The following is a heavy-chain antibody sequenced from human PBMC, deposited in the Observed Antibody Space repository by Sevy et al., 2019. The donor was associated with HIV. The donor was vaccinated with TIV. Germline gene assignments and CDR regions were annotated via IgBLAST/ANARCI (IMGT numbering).Heavy chain of an antibody. CDR1: GFTFSSYW. CDR3: PRGRLPAFDI. Sequence: GGSLRLSCAASGFTFSSYWMHWVRQAPGKGLVWVSRIDTDGSSTSYADSVKGRFTISRDNAKNTLYLQINSLRAEDTAVYYCPRGRLPAFDIWGQGTMVTVSS. J-gene: IGHJ3*02. CDR2: IDTDGSST. V-gene: IGHV3-74*01. D-gene: IGHD6-6*01.